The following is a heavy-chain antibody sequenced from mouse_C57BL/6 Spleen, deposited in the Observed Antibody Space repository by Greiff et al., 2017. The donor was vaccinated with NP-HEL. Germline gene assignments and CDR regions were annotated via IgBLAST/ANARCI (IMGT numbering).Heavy chain of an antibody. Sequence: QVQLQQSGPELVKPGASVKISCKASGYAFSSSWMNWVKQRPGKGLEWIGRIYPGDGDTNYNGKFKGKATLTADKSSSTAYMQLSSLTSEDSAVYFCARAFMTTVVAEGYFDYGGQGTTLTVSS. CDR2: IYPGDGDT. V-gene: IGHV1-82*01. CDR1: GYAFSSSW. CDR3: ARAFMTTVVAEGYFDY. D-gene: IGHD1-1*01. J-gene: IGHJ2*01.